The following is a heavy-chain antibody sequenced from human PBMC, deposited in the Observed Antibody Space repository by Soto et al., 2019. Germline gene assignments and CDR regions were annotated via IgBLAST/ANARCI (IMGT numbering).Heavy chain of an antibody. CDR1: GFTFSSYA. D-gene: IGHD3-16*02. CDR3: AKPTDSRIMITFGGVIAMGAFDI. V-gene: IGHV3-23*01. Sequence: GGSLRLSCAASGFTFSSYAMSWVRQAPGKGLEWVSAISGSGGSTYYADSVKGRFTISRDNSKNTLYLQMNSLRAEDTAVYYCAKPTDSRIMITFGGVIAMGAFDIWGQGTMVTVSS. CDR2: ISGSGGST. J-gene: IGHJ3*02.